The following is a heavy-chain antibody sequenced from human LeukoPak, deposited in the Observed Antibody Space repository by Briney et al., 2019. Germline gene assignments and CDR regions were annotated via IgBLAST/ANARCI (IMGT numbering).Heavy chain of an antibody. Sequence: ASVKVSCKVSGYTLTELSMHWVRQAPGKGLEWMGGFDPEDGETIYAQKFQGRVTTTEDTSTDTAYMELSSLRSEDTAVYYCATVRITMVRGDLYGMDVWGQGTTVTVSS. V-gene: IGHV1-24*01. D-gene: IGHD3-10*01. CDR3: ATVRITMVRGDLYGMDV. J-gene: IGHJ6*02. CDR1: GYTLTELS. CDR2: FDPEDGET.